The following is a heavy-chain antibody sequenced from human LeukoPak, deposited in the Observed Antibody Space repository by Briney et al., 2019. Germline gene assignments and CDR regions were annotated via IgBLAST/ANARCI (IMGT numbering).Heavy chain of an antibody. J-gene: IGHJ6*02. D-gene: IGHD6-19*01. V-gene: IGHV1-18*01. CDR3: ASERDSSGFYGMDV. CDR2: ISAYNGNT. CDR1: GYTFTSYG. Sequence: ASVKVSCKTSGYTFTSYGISWMRQAPGQGLEWMGWISAYNGNTNYAQKLQGRVTMTTEPSTSTAYMELRSLRSDDTAVYYCASERDSSGFYGMDVWGQGTTVTVSS.